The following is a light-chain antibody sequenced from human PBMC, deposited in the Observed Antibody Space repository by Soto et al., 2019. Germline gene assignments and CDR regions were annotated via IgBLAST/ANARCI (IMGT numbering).Light chain of an antibody. Sequence: QSVLTQPASACGTPGQRFTISCSGSSSNIGSNTVNWYQQLPGTAPKLLIYSNSQRPSGVPDRFSGSKSGTSASLAISGLQSEDEADYFCAAWDDTLNGVVFGGGTQLTVL. CDR3: AAWDDTLNGVV. J-gene: IGLJ2*01. CDR1: SSNIGSNT. V-gene: IGLV1-44*01. CDR2: SNS.